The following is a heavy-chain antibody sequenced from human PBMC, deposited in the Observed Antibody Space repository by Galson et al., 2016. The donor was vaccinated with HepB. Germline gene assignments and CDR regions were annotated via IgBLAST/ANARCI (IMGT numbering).Heavy chain of an antibody. V-gene: IGHV3-74*01. CDR3: VSPPKQDFESIGHRYYYYYYGMHD. J-gene: IGHJ6*02. Sequence: SLRLSCAASGFTFSTYWMHWVRQVPGKGLVWVSRINSDGTSTSYADSVRGRFTISRDNARNTLYLQMNSLRVEDTAVYYCVSPPKQDFESIGHRYYYYYYGMHDWGQGTTVTVSS. D-gene: IGHD3-9*01. CDR1: GFTFSTYW. CDR2: INSDGTST.